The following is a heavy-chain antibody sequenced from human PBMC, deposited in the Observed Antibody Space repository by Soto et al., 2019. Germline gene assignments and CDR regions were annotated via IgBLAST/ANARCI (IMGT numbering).Heavy chain of an antibody. CDR3: VRWNGFGDR. V-gene: IGHV3-23*01. CDR1: GFIISDYG. J-gene: IGHJ5*02. Sequence: EVQLLESGGGLVQPGGSLRLSCAVSGFIISDYGVTWVRQAPGKGLEWVSGFSGGGGGTFYADSVKGRFTISRDDPKNTAYLQMNSLGAEDNAVYYCVRWNGFGDRWGQGTLVTVSS. CDR2: FSGGGGGT. D-gene: IGHD1-1*01.